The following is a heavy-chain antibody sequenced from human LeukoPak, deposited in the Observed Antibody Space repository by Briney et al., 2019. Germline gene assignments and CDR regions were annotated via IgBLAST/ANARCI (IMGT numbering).Heavy chain of an antibody. CDR3: ATSRAVLTPFDY. J-gene: IGHJ4*02. CDR1: GGSISSYY. D-gene: IGHD2/OR15-2a*01. V-gene: IGHV4-59*01. CDR2: FYYSGST. Sequence: SETLSLTCTVSGGSISSYYWSWIRQPPGKGLEWIGYFYYSGSTNYNPSLKRRVTISGDTSKNQFSLKLNSVTAADTAVYYCATSRAVLTPFDYWGQGTLVTVSS.